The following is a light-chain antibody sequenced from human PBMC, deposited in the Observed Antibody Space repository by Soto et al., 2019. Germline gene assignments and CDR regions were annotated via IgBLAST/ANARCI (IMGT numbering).Light chain of an antibody. V-gene: IGKV1-5*03. Sequence: DIQMTQSPSTLSASVGDRVTITCRASQSISSWLAWYQQKPGKAPKVLIYKASSLESGVPSRFSGSGSGTEFTITISSLQPDDFATYYCQQYSSYSPSTFGQGTKLEIK. CDR3: QQYSSYSPST. J-gene: IGKJ2*01. CDR1: QSISSW. CDR2: KAS.